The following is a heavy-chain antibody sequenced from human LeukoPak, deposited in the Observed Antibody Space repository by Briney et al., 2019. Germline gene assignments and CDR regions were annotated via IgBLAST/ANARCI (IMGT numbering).Heavy chain of an antibody. J-gene: IGHJ4*02. D-gene: IGHD5-12*01. CDR2: ISAYNGNT. CDR3: ARDKDPDGGYDSLTLDY. CDR1: GYTFTSYG. Sequence: GASVKVSCKASGYTFTSYGISWVRQAPGQGLEWMGWISAYNGNTNYAQKLQGRVTMTTDISTSTAYMELRSLRSDDTAVYYCARDKDPDGGYDSLTLDYWGQGTLVTVSS. V-gene: IGHV1-18*01.